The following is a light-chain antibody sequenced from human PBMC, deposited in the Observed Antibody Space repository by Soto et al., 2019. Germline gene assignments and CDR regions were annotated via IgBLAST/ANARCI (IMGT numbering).Light chain of an antibody. J-gene: IGKJ1*01. CDR3: QKYTTDPWT. CDR2: AAS. Sequence: DFQMTQSPSSLSASVGDRVTIACRASQDISNYLAWYQQKPGKPPKLLIYAASTLQSGVPSRFSASGSGTDFTLTISSLQPEDVATYYCQKYTTDPWTFGQGTNVEIK. CDR1: QDISNY. V-gene: IGKV1-27*01.